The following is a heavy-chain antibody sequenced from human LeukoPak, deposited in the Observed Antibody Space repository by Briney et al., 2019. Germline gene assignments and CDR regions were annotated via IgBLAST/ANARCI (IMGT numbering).Heavy chain of an antibody. CDR1: GESVISTYW. CDR3: ARDCGYDGYYYHGLDV. D-gene: IGHD5-12*01. V-gene: IGHV4-4*02. CDR2: IHHSGNT. J-gene: IGHJ6*04. Sequence: SETLSLTCTVSGESVISTYWWTWVRQPPGKGLEWIGEIHHSGNTNFNPSLKTRVTMSVDTSKNQFSLKLTSVTAADTAVYYCARDCGYDGYYYHGLDVWGEGTTVTVSS.